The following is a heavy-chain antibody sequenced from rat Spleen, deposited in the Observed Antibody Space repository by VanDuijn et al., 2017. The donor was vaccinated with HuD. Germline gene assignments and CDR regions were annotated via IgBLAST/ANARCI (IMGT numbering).Heavy chain of an antibody. V-gene: IGHV5-31*01. Sequence: EVQLVESGGGLVQSGRSLKLFCVASGFTFNNLWMTWIRQPPGKGLEWVATISYGDSSGHSGTYYRDSVRGRFTISRDNARSSLYLQMDSLRSEDTATYYCARHGYNSYFDYWGQGVMVTVSS. CDR1: GFTFNNLW. J-gene: IGHJ2*01. D-gene: IGHD1-9*01. CDR2: ISYGDSSGHSGT. CDR3: ARHGYNSYFDY.